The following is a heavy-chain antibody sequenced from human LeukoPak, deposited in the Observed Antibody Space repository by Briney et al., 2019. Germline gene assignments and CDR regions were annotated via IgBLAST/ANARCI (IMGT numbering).Heavy chain of an antibody. J-gene: IGHJ6*02. CDR3: ARAPSSLWFGDV. V-gene: IGHV3-48*03. CDR2: ISSSGDTK. D-gene: IGHD3-10*01. CDR1: GFTFSNYE. Sequence: GRSLRLSCAASGFTFSNYEANWVREAPGKGLEWVSYISSSGDTKYYADSVEGRFTISRDHAKNSLYLQMNSLRAEDTAVYYCARAPSSLWFGDVWGQGTTVTVSS.